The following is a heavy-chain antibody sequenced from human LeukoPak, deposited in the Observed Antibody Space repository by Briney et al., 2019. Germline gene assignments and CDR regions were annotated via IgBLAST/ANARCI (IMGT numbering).Heavy chain of an antibody. CDR3: AKDITHS. Sequence: ASVKVSCKASGYTFSSYGISWVRQAPGQGLEWMGWINVYTGDIKYVQKLQGRVSVTADTSLNTAYFELRRLRSDDTALYYCAKDITHSWGQGTLVTVSS. V-gene: IGHV1-18*01. CDR2: INVYTGDI. D-gene: IGHD1-14*01. J-gene: IGHJ4*02. CDR1: GYTFSSYG.